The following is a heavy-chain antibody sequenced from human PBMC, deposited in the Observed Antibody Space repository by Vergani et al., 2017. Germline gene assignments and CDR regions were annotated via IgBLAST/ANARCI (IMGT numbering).Heavy chain of an antibody. Sequence: EVHLLESGGGLVQSGGSLRLSCAASGFTFSSYAMSWVRQAPGKGLEWVSAISGSGGSTYYADSVKGRFTISRDNSKNTLYLQMNSLRAEDTAVYYCAKDNRTPYYDILTGYYRRYYYGMDVWGQXP. J-gene: IGHJ6*02. CDR3: AKDNRTPYYDILTGYYRRYYYGMDV. V-gene: IGHV3-23*01. CDR2: ISGSGGST. CDR1: GFTFSSYA. D-gene: IGHD3-9*01.